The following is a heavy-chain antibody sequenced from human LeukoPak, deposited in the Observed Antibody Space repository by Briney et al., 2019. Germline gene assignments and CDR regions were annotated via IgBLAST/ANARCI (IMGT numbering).Heavy chain of an antibody. D-gene: IGHD2-21*01. CDR3: AKDFRIGYSAHFDY. Sequence: RSGGSLRLSCVGSGFTFRSHAMSWVRQAPEKGLEFVSGIYENGGTTYYADSVKGWFSISRDNSKNTLYLQTDSLRGEDTAVYYCAKDFRIGYSAHFDYWGQGALVTVS. CDR2: IYENGGTT. CDR1: GFTFRSHA. J-gene: IGHJ4*02. V-gene: IGHV3-23*01.